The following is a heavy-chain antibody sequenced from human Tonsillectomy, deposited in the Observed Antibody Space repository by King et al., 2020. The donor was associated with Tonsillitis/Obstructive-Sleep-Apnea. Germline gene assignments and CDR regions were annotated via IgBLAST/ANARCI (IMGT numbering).Heavy chain of an antibody. CDR3: SRDLVLEAGGDAFDI. D-gene: IGHD2-15*01. Sequence: QLQESGPGLVKPSETLSLTCTVSGGSISSYYWSWIRQPPGKGLEWIGYIYYSVSTNPNPSLKSRVTISVDTSTNQFSLKLSSVTAADTAVYYCSRDLVLEAGGDAFDIWGQGTMVTVSS. J-gene: IGHJ3*02. CDR1: GGSISSYY. V-gene: IGHV4-59*01. CDR2: IYYSVST.